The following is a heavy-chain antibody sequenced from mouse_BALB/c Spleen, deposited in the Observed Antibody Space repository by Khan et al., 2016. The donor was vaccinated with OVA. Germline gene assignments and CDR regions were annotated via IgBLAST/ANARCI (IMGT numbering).Heavy chain of an antibody. V-gene: IGHV3-2*02. CDR3: ARRAYYANWYFDV. CDR1: GYSITSDYA. D-gene: IGHD1-1*02. Sequence: EVQLVESGPGLVKPSQSLSLTCTVTGYSITSDYAWNWIRQFPGNKLEWMGYISYSGSTSYNPSLKSRISITRDTSKNQFFLQLNSVTTGDTATYSCARRAYYANWYFDVWGAGTTVTVSS. J-gene: IGHJ1*01. CDR2: ISYSGST.